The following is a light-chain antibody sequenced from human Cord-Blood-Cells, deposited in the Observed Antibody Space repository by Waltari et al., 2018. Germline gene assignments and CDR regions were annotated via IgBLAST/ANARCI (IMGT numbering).Light chain of an antibody. Sequence: DIQMTQSPSSLSASVAARVTITCPASQGSSIYLNWYQQKPGKAPKLLIYGASNLETGVPARFSGSGSGTDFTFTISSLEPEDIATYYCQQYDNLPLTFGGGTKVEIK. J-gene: IGKJ4*01. V-gene: IGKV1-33*01. CDR3: QQYDNLPLT. CDR2: GAS. CDR1: QGSSIY.